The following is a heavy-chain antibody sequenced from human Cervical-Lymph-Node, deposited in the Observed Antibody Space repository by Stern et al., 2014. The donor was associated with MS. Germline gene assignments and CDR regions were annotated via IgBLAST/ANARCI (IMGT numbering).Heavy chain of an antibody. CDR3: ASARNTAFDI. V-gene: IGHV1-46*03. CDR2: INPSGGFT. Sequence: APGQGLEWMGVINPSGGFTTYAQRFQGRFTLTRDTSTSTVFMKLSSLKSEDTAVYYCASARNTAFDIWGQGTSVIVSS. J-gene: IGHJ3*02.